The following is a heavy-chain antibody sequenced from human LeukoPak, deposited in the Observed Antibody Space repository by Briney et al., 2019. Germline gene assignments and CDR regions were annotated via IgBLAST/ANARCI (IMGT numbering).Heavy chain of an antibody. CDR1: GYTFTGYY. CDR2: INTNTGNP. Sequence: ASVKVSCKASGYTFTGYYMHWVRQAPGQGLEWMGWINTNTGNPTYAQGFTGRYVFSLDTSVSTTYLQISGLTADDTAVYFCGRDPRLGIRGYTYGYIDYWGQGTLVTVSS. D-gene: IGHD5-18*01. V-gene: IGHV7-4-1*02. J-gene: IGHJ4*02. CDR3: GRDPRLGIRGYTYGYIDY.